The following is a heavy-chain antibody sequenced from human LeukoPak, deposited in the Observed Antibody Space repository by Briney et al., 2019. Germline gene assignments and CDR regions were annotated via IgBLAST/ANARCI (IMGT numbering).Heavy chain of an antibody. CDR3: ARDDQPYYYGSGSPDY. CDR2: ISSSGGST. J-gene: IGHJ4*02. D-gene: IGHD3-10*01. V-gene: IGHV3-23*01. CDR1: GFTSSSYA. Sequence: GGSLTLSCAASGFTSSSYAMSWVRQALGKGLEWVSAISSSGGSTYYEDAVKGRCTISRDKYKNTLYLQMNSLRAEDTAVYYCARDDQPYYYGSGSPDYWGQGTLVTVSS.